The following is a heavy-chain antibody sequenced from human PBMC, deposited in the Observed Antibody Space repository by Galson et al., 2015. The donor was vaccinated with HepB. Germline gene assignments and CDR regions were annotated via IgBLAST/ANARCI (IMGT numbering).Heavy chain of an antibody. CDR1: GGSISSSSYY. CDR3: ARRQAVGATAAFDI. Sequence: TCTVSGGSISSSSYYWGWIRQPPGKGLEWIGSIYYSGSTYYNPSLKSRVTISVDTSKNQFSLKLSSVTAADTAVYYCARRQAVGATAAFDIWGQGTMVTVSS. V-gene: IGHV4-39*01. CDR2: IYYSGST. J-gene: IGHJ3*02. D-gene: IGHD1-26*01.